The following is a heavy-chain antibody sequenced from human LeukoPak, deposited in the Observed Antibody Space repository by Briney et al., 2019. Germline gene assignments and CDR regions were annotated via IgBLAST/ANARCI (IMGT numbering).Heavy chain of an antibody. J-gene: IGHJ4*02. CDR1: GYTFTGYY. CDR2: INPNSGGT. CDR3: ATSPTIAPAGTGDY. V-gene: IGHV1-2*02. D-gene: IGHD6-13*01. Sequence: ASVKVSCKASGYTFTGYYMHWVRQAPGQGLEWMGWINPNSGGTDYAQNFQGRVTMTRDTSISTAYMELSRLRSDDTAVYYCATSPTIAPAGTGDYWGQETLVTVSS.